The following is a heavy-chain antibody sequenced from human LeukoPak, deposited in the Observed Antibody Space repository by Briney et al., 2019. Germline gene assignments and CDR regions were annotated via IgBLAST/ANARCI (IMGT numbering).Heavy chain of an antibody. CDR3: ARDSTPYNWNRLYYYMDV. J-gene: IGHJ6*03. Sequence: ASVKVSCKASGYTFTGYYMHWVRQAPGQGLEWMGWINPNSGGTNYAQKFQGRVTMTRDTSISTAYMELSRLRSDDTAVYYCARDSTPYNWNRLYYYMDVWGKGTTVTVSS. CDR1: GYTFTGYY. D-gene: IGHD1-1*01. V-gene: IGHV1-2*02. CDR2: INPNSGGT.